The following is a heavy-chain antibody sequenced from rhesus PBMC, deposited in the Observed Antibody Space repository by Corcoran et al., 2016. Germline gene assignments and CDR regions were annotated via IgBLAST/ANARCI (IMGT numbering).Heavy chain of an antibody. V-gene: IGHV4S2*01. CDR2: IYGSRGTT. D-gene: IGHD4-29*01. CDR3: AKAGVATDFDY. Sequence: QVQLQESGPGLVKPSETLPLTCAVSGASISDNYWSWIRPAPGRGLEWIGRIYGSRGTTDYNPSLKSRVAISIDTSNNQLSLKLSDVTAADTAVYYCAKAGVATDFDYWGQGVLVTVSS. CDR1: GASISDNY. J-gene: IGHJ4*01.